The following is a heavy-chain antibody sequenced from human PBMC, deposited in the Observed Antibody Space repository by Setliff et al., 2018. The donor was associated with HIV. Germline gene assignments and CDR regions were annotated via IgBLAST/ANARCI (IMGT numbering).Heavy chain of an antibody. Sequence: ASVKVSCKASGYTFSSYDINLVRQATGQGLEGMGWMNPNSGNTGYAQQFQGRVTMTRNTAISKAYIELRRLKSEDTAVYYCATSTLGWADDAFDIWGQGTMVTVSS. V-gene: IGHV1-8*02. D-gene: IGHD2-21*01. CDR1: GYTFSSYD. CDR3: ATSTLGWADDAFDI. J-gene: IGHJ3*02. CDR2: MNPNSGNT.